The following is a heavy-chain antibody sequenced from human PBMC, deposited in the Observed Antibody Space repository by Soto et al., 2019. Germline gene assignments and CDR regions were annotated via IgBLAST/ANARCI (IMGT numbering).Heavy chain of an antibody. D-gene: IGHD3-22*01. V-gene: IGHV3-15*07. CDR3: TGDDTYDSSGFYF. J-gene: IGHJ4*02. Sequence: EVQLVESGGGLVKPGGSLRLSCAASGFTFSNAWMNWVRQAPGKGLEWVGRIKRNIDGGTTDYAAPVKGRFTISRDDSKNTLYLQMNSLKTEDTAVYYCTGDDTYDSSGFYFWNQGTLVTVSS. CDR2: IKRNIDGGTT. CDR1: GFTFSNAW.